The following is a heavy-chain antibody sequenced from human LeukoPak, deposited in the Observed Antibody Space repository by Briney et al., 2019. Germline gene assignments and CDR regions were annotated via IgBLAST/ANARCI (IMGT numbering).Heavy chain of an antibody. CDR2: ISSSSSYI. CDR1: GFTFSSYS. J-gene: IGHJ4*02. CDR3: AKDLQRWLQSTVGFDY. Sequence: GGSLRLSCAASGFTFSSYSMNWVRQAPGKGLEWVSSISSSSSYIYYADSVKGRFTISRDNAKNSLYLQMNSLRAEDTAVYYCAKDLQRWLQSTVGFDYWGQGTLVTVSS. V-gene: IGHV3-21*01. D-gene: IGHD5-24*01.